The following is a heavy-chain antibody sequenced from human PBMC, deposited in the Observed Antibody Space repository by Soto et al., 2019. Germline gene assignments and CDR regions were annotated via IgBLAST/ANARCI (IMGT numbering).Heavy chain of an antibody. CDR2: INPSGGST. CDR3: ARGELQYSSSSWWFDP. V-gene: IGHV1-46*01. J-gene: IGHJ5*02. CDR1: GYTFTSYY. Sequence: ASVKDSCKASGYTFTSYYMHWVRQAPGQGLEWMGIINPSGGSTSYAQKFQGRVTMTRDTSTSTVYMELSSLRSEDTAVYYCARGELQYSSSSWWFDPWGQGTLVTVSS. D-gene: IGHD6-6*01.